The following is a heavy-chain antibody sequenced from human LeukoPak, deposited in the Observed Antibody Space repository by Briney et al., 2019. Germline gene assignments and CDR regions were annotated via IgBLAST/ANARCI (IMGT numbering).Heavy chain of an antibody. J-gene: IGHJ4*02. Sequence: SETLSLTCTVSGGSISSSSYYWGWIRQPPGKGLEWIGSIYYSGSTYYNPSLKSRVTISVDTSKNQFSLKLSSVTAADTAVYYCARDSRIAARPRVDYWGQGTLVTVSS. CDR1: GGSISSSSYY. D-gene: IGHD6-6*01. V-gene: IGHV4-39*07. CDR3: ARDSRIAARPRVDY. CDR2: IYYSGST.